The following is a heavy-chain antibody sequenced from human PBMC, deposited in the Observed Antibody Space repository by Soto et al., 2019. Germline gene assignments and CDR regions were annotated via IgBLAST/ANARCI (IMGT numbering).Heavy chain of an antibody. CDR1: GGSISSGGYY. Sequence: SETLSLTCTVSGGSISSGGYYWSWIRQHPGKGREWIGYIYYSGSTYYNPSLKSRVTISVDTSKNQFSLKLSSVTAADTAVYYCARSDIVVVVAASRPGRFDPWGQGTLVTVSS. V-gene: IGHV4-31*03. CDR3: ARSDIVVVVAASRPGRFDP. CDR2: IYYSGST. D-gene: IGHD2-15*01. J-gene: IGHJ5*02.